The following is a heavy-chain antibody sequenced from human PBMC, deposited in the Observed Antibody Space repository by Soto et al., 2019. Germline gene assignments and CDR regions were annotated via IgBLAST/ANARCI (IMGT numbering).Heavy chain of an antibody. V-gene: IGHV3-21*01. D-gene: IGHD3-10*01. CDR1: GSTFSRST. Sequence: KRGGSLRLSCTTSGSTFSRSTMTWVRQAPGKGLEWVSSISSSSAYIYYADSVKGRFTISRDNAKNSLFLQMTRLRAGDTALYYCGRDLGEVYDLWGHGTLVTV. CDR3: GRDLGEVYDL. J-gene: IGHJ4*01. CDR2: ISSSSAYI.